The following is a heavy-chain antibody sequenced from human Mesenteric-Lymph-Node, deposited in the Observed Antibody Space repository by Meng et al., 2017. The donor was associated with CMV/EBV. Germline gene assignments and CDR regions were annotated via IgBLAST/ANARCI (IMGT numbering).Heavy chain of an antibody. J-gene: IGHJ4*02. D-gene: IGHD4-23*01. CDR1: GGSFSGYY. Sequence: VQPQQWGAGLLKPSETLSLTCAVYGGSFSGYYWSWIRQPPGKGLEWIGEINHGGSTNYNPSLKSRVTISVDTSKNQFSLKLSSVTAADTAVYYCARHQRWLKSEGGFNYWGQGTLVTVSS. CDR2: INHGGST. V-gene: IGHV4-34*01. CDR3: ARHQRWLKSEGGFNY.